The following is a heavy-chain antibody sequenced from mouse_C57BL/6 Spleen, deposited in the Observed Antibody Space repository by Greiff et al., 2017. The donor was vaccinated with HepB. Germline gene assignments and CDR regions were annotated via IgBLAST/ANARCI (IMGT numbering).Heavy chain of an antibody. CDR1: GYTFTSYW. J-gene: IGHJ2*01. CDR3: ARVGAQATEY. CDR2: IDPSDSYT. V-gene: IGHV1-50*01. D-gene: IGHD3-2*02. Sequence: VQLKQPGAELVKPGASVKLSCKASGYTFTSYWMQWVKQRPGQGLEWIGEIDPSDSYTNYNQKFKGKATLTVDTSSSTAYMQLSSLTSEDSAVYYCARVGAQATEYWGQGTTLTVSS.